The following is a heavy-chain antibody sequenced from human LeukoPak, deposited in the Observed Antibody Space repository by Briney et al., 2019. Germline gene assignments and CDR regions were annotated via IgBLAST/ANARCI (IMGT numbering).Heavy chain of an antibody. Sequence: PSETLSLTCTVSGGSISSYYWSWIRQPPGKGLEWIGYIYYSGSTNYNPSLKSRVTISVDTSKNQFSLKLSSVTAADTAVYYCARTGGIVVVPAAKRRYAFDIWGQGTMVTVSS. V-gene: IGHV4-59*01. CDR3: ARTGGIVVVPAAKRRYAFDI. CDR2: IYYSGST. D-gene: IGHD2-2*01. J-gene: IGHJ3*02. CDR1: GGSISSYY.